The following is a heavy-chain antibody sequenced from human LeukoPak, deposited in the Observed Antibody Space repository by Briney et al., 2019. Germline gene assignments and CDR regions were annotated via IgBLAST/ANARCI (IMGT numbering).Heavy chain of an antibody. D-gene: IGHD6-13*01. CDR1: GFTFSSYT. CDR3: ATDSNSWYY. CDR2: ISGSSSTI. V-gene: IGHV3-48*01. Sequence: GGSLRLSCAASGFTFSSYTMNWVRQAPGKGLEWVSYISGSSSTIYYADSVKGRFTISRDNAKNSLYLQMNSLRAEDTAVYYCATDSNSWYYWGQGTLVTASS. J-gene: IGHJ4*02.